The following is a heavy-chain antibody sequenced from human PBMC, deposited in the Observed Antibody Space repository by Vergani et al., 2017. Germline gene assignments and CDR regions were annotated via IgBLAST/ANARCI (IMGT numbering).Heavy chain of an antibody. CDR2: ISGSGGST. CDR1: GFTFSSYA. D-gene: IGHD2-2*01. V-gene: IGHV3-23*01. CDR3: ARHPLGYCSSTSCYDHYYYYMDV. J-gene: IGHJ6*03. Sequence: EVQLLESGGGLVQPGGSLRLSCAASGFTFSSYAMSWVRQAPGKGLEWVSAISGSGGSTYYADSVKGRFTISRDNSKNTLYLQMNSLRAEDTAVYYCARHPLGYCSSTSCYDHYYYYMDVWGKXP.